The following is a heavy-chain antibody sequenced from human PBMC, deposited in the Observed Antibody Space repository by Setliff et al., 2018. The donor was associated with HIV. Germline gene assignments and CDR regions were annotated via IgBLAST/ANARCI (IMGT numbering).Heavy chain of an antibody. CDR1: GGTFSSYA. Sequence: SVKVSCKASGGTFSSYAISWVRQAPGQGLEWMGGTIPIFGTANYAQKFQGRVTITADESTSTAYMKLSSLRSDDTAVYYCARGGVCTSTSCGGNYYYGMDVWGQGTTVTVSS. J-gene: IGHJ6*02. CDR2: TIPIFGTA. D-gene: IGHD2-2*01. CDR3: ARGGVCTSTSCGGNYYYGMDV. V-gene: IGHV1-69*13.